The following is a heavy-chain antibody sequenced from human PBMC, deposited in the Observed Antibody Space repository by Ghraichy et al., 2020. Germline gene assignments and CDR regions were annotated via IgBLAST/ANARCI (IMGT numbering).Heavy chain of an antibody. D-gene: IGHD5-18*01. CDR3: ARVVSAGQNTAAY. J-gene: IGHJ4*02. CDR2: ISEAGTNI. CDR1: GFTFSTYV. Sequence: GGSLRLSCAASGFTFSTYVIHWVRQAPGKGLEWLAVISEAGTNIFYADSVKGRFTISRDNSKNTLYLQMNSLRGEDTDVYYCARVVSAGQNTAAYWGQGTLVTVSS. V-gene: IGHV3-30*04.